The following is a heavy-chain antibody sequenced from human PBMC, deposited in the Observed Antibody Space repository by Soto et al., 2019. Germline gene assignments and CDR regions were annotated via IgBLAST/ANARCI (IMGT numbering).Heavy chain of an antibody. CDR2: VYYSGST. J-gene: IGHJ4*02. V-gene: IGHV4-59*01. CDR3: AKTHSSSYSYFDY. CDR1: GDSISTYY. Sequence: PSETLSLTCTVSGDSISTYYWSWIRQPPRRGLEWIGYVYYSGSTNYNPSLKSRVTIAVDTSKNQFSLKLTSVTAADTAVYYCAKTHSSSYSYFDYWGQGALVTVSS. D-gene: IGHD3-22*01.